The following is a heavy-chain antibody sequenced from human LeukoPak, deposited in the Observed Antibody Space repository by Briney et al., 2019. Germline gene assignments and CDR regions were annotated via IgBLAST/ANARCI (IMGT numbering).Heavy chain of an antibody. D-gene: IGHD1/OR15-1a*01. V-gene: IGHV3-66*02. Sequence: GGSLRLSCAASGFTVSSNYMTWVRQAPGKGLEWVSLIYSGGGTYYADSVKGRFTISRDNSKNTLYLQMNSLRAEDTAVYYCAGGITGTNNWFDPWGQGTLVTVSS. CDR1: GFTVSSNY. CDR3: AGGITGTNNWFDP. J-gene: IGHJ5*02. CDR2: IYSGGGT.